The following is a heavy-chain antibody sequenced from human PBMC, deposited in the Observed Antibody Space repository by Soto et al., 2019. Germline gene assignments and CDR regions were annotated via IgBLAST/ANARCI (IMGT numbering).Heavy chain of an antibody. J-gene: IGHJ4*02. D-gene: IGHD3-10*01. CDR1: CYSFTRCG. CDR3: ALWHASDS. CDR2: ISTYNGST. V-gene: IGHV1-18*04. Sequence: SAKVCFKACCYSFTRCGISWVRQAPGQGLECMGWISTYNGSTNYAQKFQGRVSMTTDTSTSTAYMGLRSLRYADTAVFFRALWHASDSWGQGTLVTVSS.